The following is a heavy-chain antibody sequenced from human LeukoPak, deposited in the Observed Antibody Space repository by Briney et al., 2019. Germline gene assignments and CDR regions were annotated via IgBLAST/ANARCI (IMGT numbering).Heavy chain of an antibody. CDR3: AREKSSGYYYVPKHFDY. V-gene: IGHV3-48*04. D-gene: IGHD3-22*01. CDR1: GFTFSSYA. J-gene: IGHJ4*02. CDR2: ISSSGSTI. Sequence: PGGSLRLSCAASGFTFSSYAMSWVRQAPGKGLEWVSYISSSGSTIYYADSVKGRLTISRDNAKNSLYLQMNSLRAEDTALYYCAREKSSGYYYVPKHFDYWGQGTLVTVSS.